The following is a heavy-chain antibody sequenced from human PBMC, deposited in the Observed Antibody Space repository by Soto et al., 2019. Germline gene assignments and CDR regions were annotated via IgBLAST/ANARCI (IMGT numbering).Heavy chain of an antibody. J-gene: IGHJ4*02. D-gene: IGHD6-19*01. V-gene: IGHV3-11*05. CDR3: ARDVRHSSGCMDC. Sequence: QVQLVESGGGLVKPGGSLRLSCAASGFTFSDYYMSWIRQAPGKGLEWVSYISSTSTYTNYADSVKGRFTISRDNAKNSLYLQMNSLRDENRAVYYCARDVRHSSGCMDCWGQGTLVTVSS. CDR2: ISSTSTYT. CDR1: GFTFSDYY.